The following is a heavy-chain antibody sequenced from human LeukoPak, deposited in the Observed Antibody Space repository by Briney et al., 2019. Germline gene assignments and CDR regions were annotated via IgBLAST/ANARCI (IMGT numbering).Heavy chain of an antibody. D-gene: IGHD1-1*01. J-gene: IGHJ5*02. Sequence: SVKVSCKASGYTFTGYYLHWLRQAPGQGLEWMGWINPNSGVTNYAKTFQGRVTLTTHTSISTAYLELNRLTSDDTAVYYCARAAVTTGSTETFGPWGQGTLVTVSS. CDR1: GYTFTGYY. CDR3: ARAAVTTGSTETFGP. CDR2: INPNSGVT. V-gene: IGHV1-2*02.